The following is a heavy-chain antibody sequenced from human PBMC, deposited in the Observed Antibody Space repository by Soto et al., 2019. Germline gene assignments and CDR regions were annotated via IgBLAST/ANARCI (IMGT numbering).Heavy chain of an antibody. Sequence: SETLSLTCTVSGGSISNSYWGWIRQPPGQGMEWIGYIYYSGRTNYNPTLTSRVTISLDTSKNQLSRKLTSVTAADSAVYYCATPAGYSSGWYYFDYWGQGTLVTVSS. CDR1: GGSISNSY. J-gene: IGHJ4*02. CDR3: ATPAGYSSGWYYFDY. V-gene: IGHV4-59*01. CDR2: IYYSGRT. D-gene: IGHD6-19*01.